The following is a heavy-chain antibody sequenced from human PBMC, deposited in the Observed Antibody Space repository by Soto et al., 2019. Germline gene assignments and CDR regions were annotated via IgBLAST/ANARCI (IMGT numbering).Heavy chain of an antibody. D-gene: IGHD6-19*01. J-gene: IGHJ6*02. CDR1: GGTFENYA. Sequence: VQLVQSGAEVKKPGSSVKVSCKASGGTFENYAMHWVRQAPGKGLEWVSGIRWNSASIDYADSVKGRFTISRDNAKNSLYLQMNSLRPEDTALYYCAKDLQGLDYYFGMDVWGQGTTVTVSS. CDR3: AKDLQGLDYYFGMDV. V-gene: IGHV3-9*01. CDR2: IRWNSASI.